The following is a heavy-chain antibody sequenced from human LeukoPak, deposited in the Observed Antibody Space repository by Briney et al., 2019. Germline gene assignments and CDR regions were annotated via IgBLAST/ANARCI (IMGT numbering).Heavy chain of an antibody. Sequence: SETLSLTCTVSGGSISSSSYYWAWIRQPPGTGLEWIASMSYTGSAYYNPSLKSRVTISVDTSNNQFSLKLSSVTAADTAVYYCASLRACGSQSYALDYWGQGTLVTVSS. D-gene: IGHD3-10*01. J-gene: IGHJ4*02. CDR2: MSYTGSA. CDR3: ASLRACGSQSYALDY. CDR1: GGSISSSSYY. V-gene: IGHV4-39*01.